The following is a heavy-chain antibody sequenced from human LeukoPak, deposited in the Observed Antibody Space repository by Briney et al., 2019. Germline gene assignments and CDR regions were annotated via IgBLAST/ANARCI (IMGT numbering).Heavy chain of an antibody. CDR2: IYHCGST. V-gene: IGHV4-38-2*02. J-gene: IGHJ3*02. CDR3: ARYIVSYPHDAFDI. D-gene: IGHD1-26*01. CDR1: GYSISSGYY. Sequence: TSETLSLTCTVSGYSISSGYYWGWIRQPPGRGLEWIGTIYHCGSTYYNPSLKSRVTISVDTSKKQFSLKLSSVTAADTAFYYCARYIVSYPHDAFDIWGQGTMVTVSS.